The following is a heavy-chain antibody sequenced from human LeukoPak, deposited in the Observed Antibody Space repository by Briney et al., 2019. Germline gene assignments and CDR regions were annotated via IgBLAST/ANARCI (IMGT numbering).Heavy chain of an antibody. Sequence: ASVKVSCKASGYTFTSYYMHWVRQAPGQGLGWMGIINTSGGSTSYAQKFQGRVTMTRDTSTSTVYMELSSLRSEDTAVYYCATSGGVGASFDYWGQGTLVTVSS. CDR3: ATSGGVGASFDY. D-gene: IGHD1-26*01. CDR2: INTSGGST. J-gene: IGHJ4*02. V-gene: IGHV1-46*01. CDR1: GYTFTSYY.